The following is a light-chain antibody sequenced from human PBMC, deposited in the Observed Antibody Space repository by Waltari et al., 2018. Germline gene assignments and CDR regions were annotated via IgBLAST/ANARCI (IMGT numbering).Light chain of an antibody. CDR2: DVN. J-gene: IGLJ1*01. CDR1: STDIGAYNF. Sequence: QSALTQPASVSGSPGPSITIPCTGTSTDIGAYNFVSWYQKHPGKAPKVMIYDVNNRPSGVSSRFSGSKSGNTASLTISGLQAEDEADYYCSSYTTGSTRYVFGSGTKVTVL. CDR3: SSYTTGSTRYV. V-gene: IGLV2-14*03.